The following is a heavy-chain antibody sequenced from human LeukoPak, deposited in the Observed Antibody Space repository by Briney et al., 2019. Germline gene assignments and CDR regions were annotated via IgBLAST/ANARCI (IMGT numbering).Heavy chain of an antibody. Sequence: ASVKVSCKASGGTFSSYTISWVRQAPGQGLEWMGIINPSGGSTSYAQKFQGRVTMTRDTSTSTVYMELSSLRSEDTAVYYCARDFDSSDPVYYFDYWGQGTLVTVSS. CDR2: INPSGGST. J-gene: IGHJ4*02. CDR3: ARDFDSSDPVYYFDY. D-gene: IGHD3-22*01. CDR1: GGTFSSYT. V-gene: IGHV1-46*01.